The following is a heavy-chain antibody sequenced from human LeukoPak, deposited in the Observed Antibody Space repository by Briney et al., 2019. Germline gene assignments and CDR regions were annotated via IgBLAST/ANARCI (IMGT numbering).Heavy chain of an antibody. D-gene: IGHD3-10*01. CDR3: ARDEYYYASGSSAGIDY. J-gene: IGHJ4*02. V-gene: IGHV1-18*01. CDR1: GYTFTTYG. CDR2: IGTYNGNT. Sequence: ASVKVSCKASGYTFTTYGISWVRQAPGQGLEWMGWIGTYNGNTNYAQKFQGRVTMTRDTSTSTAYMELRSLRSDDTAVYHCARDEYYYASGSSAGIDYWGQGTLVTVSS.